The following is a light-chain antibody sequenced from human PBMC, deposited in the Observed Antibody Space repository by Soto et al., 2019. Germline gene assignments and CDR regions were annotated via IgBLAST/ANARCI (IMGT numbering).Light chain of an antibody. CDR1: SSDVGGYTF. CDR2: EVS. CDR3: CSYAGSSTLV. V-gene: IGLV2-23*02. J-gene: IGLJ3*02. Sequence: QSALTQPASVSGSPGQSITISCTGTSSDVGGYTFVSWYQHHPGKGPKLLISEVSNRPSGVSNRFSGSKSGNTASLTISGLQTEDAADYYCCSYAGSSTLVFGGGTKLTVL.